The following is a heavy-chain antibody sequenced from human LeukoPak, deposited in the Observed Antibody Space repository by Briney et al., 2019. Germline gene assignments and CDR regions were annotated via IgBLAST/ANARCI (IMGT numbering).Heavy chain of an antibody. J-gene: IGHJ4*02. CDR2: IYHSGST. CDR1: GYSISSGYY. Sequence: PSETLSLTCTVSGYSISSGYYWGWIRQPPGKGLEWIGSIYHSGSTYYNPSLKSRVTISVDTSKNQFSLKLSSVTAADTAVYYCARDRFSFDYWGQGTLVTVSS. V-gene: IGHV4-38-2*02. CDR3: ARDRFSFDY. D-gene: IGHD3-3*01.